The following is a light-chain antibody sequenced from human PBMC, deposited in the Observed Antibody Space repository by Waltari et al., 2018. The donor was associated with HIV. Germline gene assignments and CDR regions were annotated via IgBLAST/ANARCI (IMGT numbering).Light chain of an antibody. Sequence: AIQLTQSPSSLSASVGDSVTITCRASQDIRNELAWYQQKPGQAPRLLVFAAFRLQSGVPSRFSARGSGTDFTLTINSLEPEDFASYYCQQYNSWPRTFGQGTKVEVK. CDR1: QDIRNE. CDR3: QQYNSWPRT. V-gene: IGKV1-6*01. J-gene: IGKJ1*01. CDR2: AAF.